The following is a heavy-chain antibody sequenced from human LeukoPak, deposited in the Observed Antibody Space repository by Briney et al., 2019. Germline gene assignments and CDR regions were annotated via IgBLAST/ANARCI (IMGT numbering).Heavy chain of an antibody. J-gene: IGHJ4*02. CDR2: ICYSGST. V-gene: IGHV4-30-4*08. D-gene: IGHD2-2*01. CDR3: AREGLVRGATDY. Sequence: SETLSLTCTVSGGSISSGDYYWSWIRQPPGKGLEWIGYICYSGSTYYNPSLKSRVTISVDTSKNQFSLKLSSVTAADTAVYYCAREGLVRGATDYWGQGTLVTVSS. CDR1: GGSISSGDYY.